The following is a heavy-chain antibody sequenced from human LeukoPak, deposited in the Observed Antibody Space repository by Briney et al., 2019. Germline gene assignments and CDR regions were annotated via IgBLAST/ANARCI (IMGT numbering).Heavy chain of an antibody. D-gene: IGHD3-10*02. Sequence: PGGSLRLSCEASGFTFTKFWMSWVRQAPGKGLEWVSSISGSGDSTDYADSVKGRFTISRDNAKNSLYLQMNSLRAEDTAVYYCAELGITMIGGVWGKGTTVTISS. J-gene: IGHJ6*04. CDR1: GFTFTKFW. CDR3: AELGITMIGGV. V-gene: IGHV3-23*01. CDR2: ISGSGDST.